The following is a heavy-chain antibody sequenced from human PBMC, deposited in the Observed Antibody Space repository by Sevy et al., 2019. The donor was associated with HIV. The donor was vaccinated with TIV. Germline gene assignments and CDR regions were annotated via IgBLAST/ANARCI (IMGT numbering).Heavy chain of an antibody. CDR3: ASHIAVAVGAFDI. V-gene: IGHV1-2*02. J-gene: IGHJ3*02. CDR1: GYTFTGYY. CDR2: INPNSGGT. Sequence: ASVKVSCKASGYTFTGYYMHWVRQAPGQGLEWMGWINPNSGGTNYAQKFQGRVTMTRDTSISTAYMELGRLRSDDTAVYYCASHIAVAVGAFDIWGQGTMVTVSS. D-gene: IGHD6-19*01.